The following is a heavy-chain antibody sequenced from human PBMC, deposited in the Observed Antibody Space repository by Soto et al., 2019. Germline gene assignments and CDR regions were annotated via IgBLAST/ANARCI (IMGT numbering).Heavy chain of an antibody. CDR3: ARMFHCSGGTCPFDY. Sequence: SGPTLVNPTQTLTLTFTFSGFSLSTSLIRVSWIRHPPGKALEWLARIDWDDDKFYNTSLKTRLTISKDSSKNQVVLTMTNMDPVDTATYYCARMFHCSGGTCPFDYWGQGALVTVSS. CDR2: IDWDDDK. D-gene: IGHD2-15*01. CDR1: GFSLSTSLIR. V-gene: IGHV2-70*04. J-gene: IGHJ4*02.